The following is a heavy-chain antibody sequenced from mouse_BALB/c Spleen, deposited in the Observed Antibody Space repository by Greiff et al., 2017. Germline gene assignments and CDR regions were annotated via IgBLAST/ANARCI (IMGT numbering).Heavy chain of an antibody. CDR3: ARRRDWYFDV. V-gene: IGHV5-17*02. CDR1: GFTFSSFG. Sequence: EVHLVESGGGLVQPGGSRKLSCAASGFTFSSFGMHWVRQAPEKGLEWVAYISSGSSTIYYADTVKGRFTISRDNPKNTLFLQMTSLRSEDTAMYYCARRRDWYFDVWGAGTTVTVSS. CDR2: ISSGSSTI. J-gene: IGHJ1*01.